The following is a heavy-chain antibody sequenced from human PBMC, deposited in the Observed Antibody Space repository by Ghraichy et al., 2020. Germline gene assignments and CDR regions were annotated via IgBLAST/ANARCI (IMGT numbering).Heavy chain of an antibody. Sequence: SETLSLTCTVSGGSISSSDYYWGWIRQPPGKGLEWIGSIYYSGNTYYNPSLKSRVSISVDTSKNQFSLKLSPVTAADTAVYYCASQPDFWSGYYTGWFDPWDQGTLVTVSS. V-gene: IGHV4-39*01. CDR3: ASQPDFWSGYYTGWFDP. J-gene: IGHJ5*02. CDR2: IYYSGNT. CDR1: GGSISSSDYY. D-gene: IGHD3-3*01.